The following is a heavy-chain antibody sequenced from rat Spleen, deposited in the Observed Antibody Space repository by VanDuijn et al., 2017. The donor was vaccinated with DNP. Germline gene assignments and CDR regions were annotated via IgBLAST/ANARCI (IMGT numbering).Heavy chain of an antibody. J-gene: IGHJ2*01. Sequence: EVQLVESGGGLVQPGRSMKLSCAASGFTFSSFPMAWVRQAPTKGLEWVASISYDGSSTYHRDSVKGRFTMSRDNAKSTLYLQMDSLRSEDTATYYCARGDFAYWGQGVMVTVSS. V-gene: IGHV5-7*01. CDR1: GFTFSSFP. CDR2: ISYDGSST. CDR3: ARGDFAY.